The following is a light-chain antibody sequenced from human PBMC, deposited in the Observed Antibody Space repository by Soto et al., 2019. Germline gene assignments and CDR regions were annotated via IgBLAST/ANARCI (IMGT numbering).Light chain of an antibody. CDR3: ATWDDSLSGVL. J-gene: IGLJ2*01. V-gene: IGLV1-47*01. Sequence: QSVLTQPPSASETPGQRVFISCSGSTSNIGSNFVFWYQQLPGAAPKLLIYRDRQRPSGVPDRFSGSKSGTSASLAISGLRSEYEAHYYCATWDDSLSGVLFGGGTKLTVL. CDR2: RDR. CDR1: TSNIGSNF.